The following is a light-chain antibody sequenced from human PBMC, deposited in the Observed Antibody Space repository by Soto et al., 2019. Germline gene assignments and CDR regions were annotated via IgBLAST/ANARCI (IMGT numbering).Light chain of an antibody. Sequence: EIVLTQSPGTLSLSPGERATLSCRASRSVSNNYLAWYQQKPGRAPRLLIHVASIRATGVPDRFSGSGSGTYFTLTISRLEPEDFAVYYCQQYGDSPLFTFGPGTKVDIK. J-gene: IGKJ3*01. CDR3: QQYGDSPLFT. V-gene: IGKV3-20*01. CDR1: RSVSNNY. CDR2: VAS.